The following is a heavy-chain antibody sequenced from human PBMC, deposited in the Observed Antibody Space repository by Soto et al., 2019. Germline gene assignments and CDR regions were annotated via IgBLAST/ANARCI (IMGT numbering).Heavy chain of an antibody. V-gene: IGHV3-21*01. D-gene: IGHD6-13*01. CDR1: GFTFSSYS. Sequence: GGSLRLSCAASGFTFSSYSMNWVRQAPGKGLEWVSSISSSSSYIYYADSVKGRFTISRDNAKNSLYLQMNSLRAEDTAVYYCARDPKIAPSYYGMDVWGQGTTVTASS. J-gene: IGHJ6*02. CDR3: ARDPKIAPSYYGMDV. CDR2: ISSSSSYI.